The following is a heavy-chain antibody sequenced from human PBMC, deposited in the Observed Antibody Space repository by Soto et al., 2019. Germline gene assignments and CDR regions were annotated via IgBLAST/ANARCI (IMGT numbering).Heavy chain of an antibody. J-gene: IGHJ4*01. V-gene: IGHV4-59*01. CDR3: ARVSTVTKLAY. CDR1: GASIGSSY. D-gene: IGHD4-17*01. Sequence: SETLSLTCTVSGASIGSSYWIWIRQPPGKGLEWIGYIFYSGSTNYSPSLNSRVSISIDTSNSQFSLTLSSVTAADTAVYYCARVSTVTKLAYWVHGILVTVSS. CDR2: IFYSGST.